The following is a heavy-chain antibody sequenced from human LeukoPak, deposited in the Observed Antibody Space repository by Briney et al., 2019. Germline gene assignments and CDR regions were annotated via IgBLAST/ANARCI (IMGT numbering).Heavy chain of an antibody. CDR3: AKALYGGHDY. V-gene: IGHV3-48*01. D-gene: IGHD4-23*01. CDR1: GFTFSDHI. Sequence: GGSLRLSCAASGFTFSDHIMNWVRQLPGKRLERVAYVSGSGSTVYYADSVKGRFTISRDNSKNTLSLQMNSLRAEDTAVYYCAKALYGGHDYWGQGTLVTVSS. CDR2: VSGSGSTV. J-gene: IGHJ4*02.